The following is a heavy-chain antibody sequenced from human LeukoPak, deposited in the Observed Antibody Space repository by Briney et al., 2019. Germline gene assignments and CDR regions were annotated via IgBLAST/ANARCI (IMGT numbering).Heavy chain of an antibody. V-gene: IGHV4-38-2*02. Sequence: SETLSLTCTVSGYSISSGYYWGWIRQPPGKGLEWIGSIYHSGSTYYNPSLKSRVTTSVDTSKNQFSLKLSSVTAADTAVYYCARDQGGGTTPFFDYWGQGTLVTVSS. CDR3: ARDQGGGTTPFFDY. CDR2: IYHSGST. J-gene: IGHJ4*02. CDR1: GYSISSGYY. D-gene: IGHD1-1*01.